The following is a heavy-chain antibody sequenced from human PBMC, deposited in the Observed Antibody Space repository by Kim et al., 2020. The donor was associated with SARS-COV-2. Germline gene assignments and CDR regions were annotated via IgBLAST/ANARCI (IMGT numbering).Heavy chain of an antibody. CDR3: ARRGVAGDWYFDL. J-gene: IGHJ2*01. D-gene: IGHD2-8*02. Sequence: YTPSLKSRVTISVDTSKNPFSLKLSSVTAADTAVYYCARRGVAGDWYFDLWGRGTLVTVSS. V-gene: IGHV4-59*08.